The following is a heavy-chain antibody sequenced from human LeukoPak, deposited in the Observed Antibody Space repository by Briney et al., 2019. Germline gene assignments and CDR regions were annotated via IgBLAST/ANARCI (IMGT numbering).Heavy chain of an antibody. CDR3: ARDHGVVVGWFDP. D-gene: IGHD2-21*01. Sequence: PGGSLRLSCAASGFTFSSYAMHWVRQAPGKGLEGVAVISYDGSNKYYADSVKGRFTISRDNSKNTLYLQMNSLRAEDTAVYYCARDHGVVVGWFDPWGQGTLVTVSS. J-gene: IGHJ5*02. V-gene: IGHV3-30*04. CDR1: GFTFSSYA. CDR2: ISYDGSNK.